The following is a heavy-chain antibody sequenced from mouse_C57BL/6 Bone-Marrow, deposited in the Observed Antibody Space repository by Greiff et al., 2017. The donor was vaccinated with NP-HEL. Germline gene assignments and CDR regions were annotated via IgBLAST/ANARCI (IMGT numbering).Heavy chain of an antibody. J-gene: IGHJ4*01. D-gene: IGHD1-1*01. Sequence: QVQLQQSGAELAKPGASVKLSCKASGYTFTSYWMHWVKQRPGQGLEWIGYINPSSGYTKYNQKFKDKATLTADKSSSPAYMQLSSLTYEDSAVYYCARLIITTVVKGAMDYWGQGTSVTVSS. V-gene: IGHV1-7*01. CDR2: INPSSGYT. CDR3: ARLIITTVVKGAMDY. CDR1: GYTFTSYW.